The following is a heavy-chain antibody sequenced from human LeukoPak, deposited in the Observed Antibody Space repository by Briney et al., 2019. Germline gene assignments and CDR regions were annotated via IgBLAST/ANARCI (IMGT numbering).Heavy chain of an antibody. CDR2: IYSGGST. CDR1: GFTVSSNY. Sequence: PGGSLRLSCAASGFTVSSNYMSWVRQAPGKGLEWVSVIYSGGSTYYPDSVKGRFTISRDNSKNTLYLQMNSLRAEDTAVYYCARDRYELNYYDSSGYAYRSYYYYGMDVWGQGTTVTVSS. V-gene: IGHV3-66*01. CDR3: ARDRYELNYYDSSGYAYRSYYYYGMDV. J-gene: IGHJ6*02. D-gene: IGHD3-22*01.